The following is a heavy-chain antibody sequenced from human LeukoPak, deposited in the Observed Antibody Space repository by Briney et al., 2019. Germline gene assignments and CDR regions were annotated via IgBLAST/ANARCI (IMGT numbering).Heavy chain of an antibody. J-gene: IGHJ4*02. Sequence: SETLSLTCTVSGGSITTDYWNWIRQPPGKGLEWIGYIYYSGTTTYNPSLQSRVTISVDTSKNQVSLKLSSVTAADTAVYYCASRGGSYPLDYRGRGAL. D-gene: IGHD1-26*01. V-gene: IGHV4-59*08. CDR1: GGSITTDY. CDR2: IYYSGTT. CDR3: ASRGGSYPLDY.